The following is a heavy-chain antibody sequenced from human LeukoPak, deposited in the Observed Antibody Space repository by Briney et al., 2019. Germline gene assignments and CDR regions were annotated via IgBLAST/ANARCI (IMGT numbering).Heavy chain of an antibody. CDR1: GFTFSSYG. Sequence: GGSLRLSCAASGFTFSSYGMSWVRQAPGKGLEWVSAISGSGGSTYYADSVRGRFTISRDNSKNTLYLQMNSLRAEDTAVYYCAKNYYERTIFDYWGQGTLVTVSS. D-gene: IGHD3-22*01. J-gene: IGHJ4*02. V-gene: IGHV3-23*01. CDR3: AKNYYERTIFDY. CDR2: ISGSGGST.